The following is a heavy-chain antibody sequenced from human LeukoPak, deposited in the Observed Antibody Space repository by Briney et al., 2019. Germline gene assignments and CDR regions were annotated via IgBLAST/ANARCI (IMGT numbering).Heavy chain of an antibody. CDR1: GYTFTSYG. Sequence: ASVKVSCKASGYTFTSYGISWVRQAPGQGLEWMGWISAYNGNTNYTQKLQGRVTMTTETSTSTAYMELRSLSSDDTAVYYCARGVICSSTSCSNWFDPWGQGTLVTVSS. CDR2: ISAYNGNT. CDR3: ARGVICSSTSCSNWFDP. V-gene: IGHV1-18*01. J-gene: IGHJ5*02. D-gene: IGHD2-2*01.